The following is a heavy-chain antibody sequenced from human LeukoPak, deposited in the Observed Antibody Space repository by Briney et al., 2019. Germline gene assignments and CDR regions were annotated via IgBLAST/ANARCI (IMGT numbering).Heavy chain of an antibody. Sequence: EASVKVSCKASGYTFTGYYMHWVRQAPGQGLEWMGWISPNSGGTNYAQKFQGRVTMTRDTSISTAYMELSRLRSDDTAVYYCARNSYGDPNFDYWGQGTLVTVSS. J-gene: IGHJ4*02. CDR1: GYTFTGYY. V-gene: IGHV1-2*02. D-gene: IGHD5-18*01. CDR3: ARNSYGDPNFDY. CDR2: ISPNSGGT.